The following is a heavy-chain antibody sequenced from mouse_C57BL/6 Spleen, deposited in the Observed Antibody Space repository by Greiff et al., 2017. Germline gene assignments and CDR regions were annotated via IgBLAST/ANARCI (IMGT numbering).Heavy chain of an antibody. D-gene: IGHD1-1*01. J-gene: IGHJ2*01. V-gene: IGHV1-15*01. CDR1: GYTFTDYE. CDR3: TSGYYYGSSPY. CDR2: IDPETGGT. Sequence: QVQLQQSGAELVRPGASVTLSCKASGYTFTDYEMHWVKQTPVHGLEWIGAIDPETGGTAYNQKFKGKAILTADKSSSTAYMELRSLTSEDSAVYYCTSGYYYGSSPYWGQGTTLTVSS.